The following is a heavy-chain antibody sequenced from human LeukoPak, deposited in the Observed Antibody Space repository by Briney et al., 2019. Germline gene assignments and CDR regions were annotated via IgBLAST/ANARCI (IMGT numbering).Heavy chain of an antibody. D-gene: IGHD3-9*01. CDR1: GYTFTIYG. CDR2: ISAYNGNT. Sequence: ASVKVSFKASGYTFTIYGISWVRQAPGQGLEWMGWISAYNGNTNYAQKLQGRVTMTTDTSKSTAYMELRSLRSDDTAVYYCSRGEKTVLRYFDYSYWGQGTLVTVSS. CDR3: SRGEKTVLRYFDYSY. V-gene: IGHV1-18*04. J-gene: IGHJ4*02.